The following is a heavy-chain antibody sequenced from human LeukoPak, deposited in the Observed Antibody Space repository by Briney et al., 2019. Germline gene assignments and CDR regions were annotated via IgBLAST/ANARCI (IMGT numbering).Heavy chain of an antibody. D-gene: IGHD2-15*01. Sequence: ASVKVSCKASAYTFTAYYMHWVRQAPGHGLEWMGWINPNSGDTDYAQKFQGRVTMTRDTSISTAYMELSRLRSDDTAVYYCARGVVAATFYYYMDVWGKGTTVTVSS. J-gene: IGHJ6*03. CDR3: ARGVVAATFYYYMDV. V-gene: IGHV1-2*02. CDR2: INPNSGDT. CDR1: AYTFTAYY.